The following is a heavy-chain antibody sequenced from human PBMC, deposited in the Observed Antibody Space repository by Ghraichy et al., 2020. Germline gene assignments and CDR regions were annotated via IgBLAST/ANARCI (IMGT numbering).Heavy chain of an antibody. V-gene: IGHV3-23*01. Sequence: LTCAASGFPFSTYAMGWVCQAPGRGPEWVSVMSGNGDKKDYADSVKGRFTISRDNSKNMLHLQMDSLRADDTALYYCSKGHYSDSWGPGTLVTVSS. CDR3: SKGHYSDS. CDR1: GFPFSTYA. J-gene: IGHJ4*02. CDR2: MSGNGDKK.